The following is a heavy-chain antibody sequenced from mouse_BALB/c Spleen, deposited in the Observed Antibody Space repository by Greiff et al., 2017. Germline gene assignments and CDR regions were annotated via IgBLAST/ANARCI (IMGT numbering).Heavy chain of an antibody. J-gene: IGHJ4*01. Sequence: EVKLVESGPSLVKPSQTMSLTCSVTGDSITSGYWNWIRKFPGNKLEYMGYISYSGSTYYNPSLKSRISITRDTSKNQYYLQLNSVTTEDTATYYCARWGWLLRAMDYWGQGTSVTVSS. V-gene: IGHV3-8*02. D-gene: IGHD2-3*01. CDR3: ARWGWLLRAMDY. CDR1: GDSITSGY. CDR2: ISYSGST.